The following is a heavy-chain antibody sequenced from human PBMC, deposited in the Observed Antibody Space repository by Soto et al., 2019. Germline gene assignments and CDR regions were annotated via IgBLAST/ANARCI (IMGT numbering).Heavy chain of an antibody. J-gene: IGHJ4*02. CDR3: ARARITMVRGVKTYYFDY. D-gene: IGHD3-10*01. CDR2: INHSGST. CDR1: GGSFSGYY. V-gene: IGHV4-34*01. Sequence: SETLSLTCAVYGGSFSGYYWSWIRQPPGKGLEWIGEINHSGSTNYNPSLKSRVTISVDTSKNQFSLKLSSVTAADTAVYYCARARITMVRGVKTYYFDYWGEGTLVTVSS.